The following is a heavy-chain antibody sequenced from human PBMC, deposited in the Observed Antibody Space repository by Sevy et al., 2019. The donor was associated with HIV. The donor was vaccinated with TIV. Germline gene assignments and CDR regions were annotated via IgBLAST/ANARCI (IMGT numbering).Heavy chain of an antibody. CDR1: GFTFSGSA. V-gene: IGHV3-73*01. CDR3: TRLGAQRYGDYVD. J-gene: IGHJ4*02. CDR2: IRSKANSYET. D-gene: IGHD4-17*01. Sequence: GGSLRLSCAASGFTFSGSAMHWVRQASGKGLEWVGRIRSKANSYETSYAASVKGRFTISRDDSKNTAYLQMNSLKTEYTAVYYCTRLGAQRYGDYVDWGQGTLVTVSS.